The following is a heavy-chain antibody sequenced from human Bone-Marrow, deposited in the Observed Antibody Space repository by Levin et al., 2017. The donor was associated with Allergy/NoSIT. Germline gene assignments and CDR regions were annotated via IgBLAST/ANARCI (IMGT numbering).Heavy chain of an antibody. CDR2: IYSAGDS. Sequence: GGSLRLSCAASGFTISSNYMSWVRQAPGKGLQWVADIYSAGDSYYTDSVKGRFTLSRDNSKNTLYLQMNGLRVEDTAMYYCVRGQRESTTSWYWFDPWGQGTLVTVSS. CDR1: GFTISSNY. J-gene: IGHJ5*02. D-gene: IGHD2-2*01. V-gene: IGHV3-53*01. CDR3: VRGQRESTTSWYWFDP.